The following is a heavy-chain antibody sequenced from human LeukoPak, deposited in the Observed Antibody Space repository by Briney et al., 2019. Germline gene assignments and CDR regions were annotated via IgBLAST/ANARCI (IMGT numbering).Heavy chain of an antibody. Sequence: GGSLRPSCTASGFTFSDYYMTWIRQAPGKGLEWLSYVSTDSTYTNYADSVKGRFTISRDNAKSSLYLQLNSLTAEDTAVYYCTREDNWYFDLWGRGTLVTVSS. CDR1: GFTFSDYY. CDR2: VSTDSTYT. V-gene: IGHV3-11*05. J-gene: IGHJ2*01. CDR3: TREDNWYFDL.